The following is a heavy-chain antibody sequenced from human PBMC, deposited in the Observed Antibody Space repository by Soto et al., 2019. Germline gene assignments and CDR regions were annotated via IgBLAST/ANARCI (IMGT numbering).Heavy chain of an antibody. CDR1: GFTFSSYA. CDR2: ISYDGSNK. V-gene: IGHV3-30-3*01. J-gene: IGHJ4*02. Sequence: ESGGGVVQPGRSLRLSCAASGFTFSSYAMHWVRQAPGKGLEWVAVISYDGSNKYYADSVKGRFTISRDNSKNTLYLQMNSLRAEDTAVYYCARGPDYYDSTGYPDWGQGTLVTVSS. CDR3: ARGPDYYDSTGYPD. D-gene: IGHD3-22*01.